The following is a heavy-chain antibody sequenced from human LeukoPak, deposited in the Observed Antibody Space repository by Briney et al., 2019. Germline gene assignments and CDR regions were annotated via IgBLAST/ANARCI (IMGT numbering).Heavy chain of an antibody. CDR3: ARETTVTKGPLDY. CDR2: IIHIFGTA. Sequence: ASVKVSCKASGGTFTSYAISWVRQAPGQGLEWMGGIIHIFGTANYAQKFQGRVTITADESTSTAYMELSSLRSEDTAVYYCARETTVTKGPLDYWGQGTLVTVSS. D-gene: IGHD4-17*01. V-gene: IGHV1-69*13. J-gene: IGHJ4*02. CDR1: GGTFTSYA.